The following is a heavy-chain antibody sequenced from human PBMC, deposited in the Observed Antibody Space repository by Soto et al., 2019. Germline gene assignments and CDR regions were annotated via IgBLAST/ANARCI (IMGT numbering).Heavy chain of an antibody. CDR3: VRRRYNWKFSDY. V-gene: IGHV3-23*01. D-gene: IGHD1-20*01. J-gene: IGHJ4*02. CDR2: MTGSGGAT. Sequence: GGSLRLSCAASGFTFSSYAMSWVRQAPGKGLEWLSTMTGSGGATFYADSVKGRFTISRDNSRNTLFLQLNTLRAEDTAVYYCVRRRYNWKFSDYWGQGTLVTVSS. CDR1: GFTFSSYA.